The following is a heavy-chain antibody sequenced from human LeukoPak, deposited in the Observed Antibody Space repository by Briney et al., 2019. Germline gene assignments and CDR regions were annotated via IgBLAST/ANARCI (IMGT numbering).Heavy chain of an antibody. V-gene: IGHV4-4*02. Sequence: SGTLSLTCAISGGSISSSNWWSWVRQPPGKGLEWIGEIYHSGSTNYNPSLKSRVTISVDKSKNQFSLKLSSVTAADTAVYYCAREDYDILTGYSLGAFDIWGQGTMVTVSS. D-gene: IGHD3-9*01. J-gene: IGHJ3*02. CDR1: GGSISSSNW. CDR3: AREDYDILTGYSLGAFDI. CDR2: IYHSGST.